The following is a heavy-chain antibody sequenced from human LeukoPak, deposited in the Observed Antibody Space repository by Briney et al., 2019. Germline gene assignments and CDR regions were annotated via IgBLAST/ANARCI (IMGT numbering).Heavy chain of an antibody. CDR1: GYSLTDLS. CDR2: FDPEDGEP. Sequence: ASVKVSCKVSGYSLTDLSLHWGRQAPGQGLGWMGGFDPEDGEPIYAQKFQGRLSMTEDTSKDTGYMELRTLRSEDTALYYCAKSHGDYGLLDYWGQGTLVTVSS. V-gene: IGHV1-24*01. J-gene: IGHJ4*02. CDR3: AKSHGDYGLLDY. D-gene: IGHD4-17*01.